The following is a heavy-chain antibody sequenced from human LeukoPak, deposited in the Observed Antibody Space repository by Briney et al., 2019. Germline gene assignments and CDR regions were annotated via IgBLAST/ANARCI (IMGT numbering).Heavy chain of an antibody. V-gene: IGHV3-23*01. CDR3: AKDQAPWQWEDAFDI. CDR2: ISGSGGST. D-gene: IGHD1-26*01. CDR1: GFTFSSYA. Sequence: GGSLRLSCAASGFTFSSYAMSWVRQAPGKGLEWVSAISGSGGSTYYADSVKGRFTISRDNSKNTLYLQMNSLRAEDTAVYCCAKDQAPWQWEDAFDIWGQGTMVTVSS. J-gene: IGHJ3*02.